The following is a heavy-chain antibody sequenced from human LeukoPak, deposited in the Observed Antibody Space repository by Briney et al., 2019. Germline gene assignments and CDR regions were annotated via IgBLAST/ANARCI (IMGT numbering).Heavy chain of an antibody. CDR3: ARDRIAVAGTENWFDP. CDR1: GFTFSSYG. V-gene: IGHV3-33*01. J-gene: IGHJ5*02. Sequence: RGGALRLSCAASGFTFSSYGMHWVRQAPGKGLEWVAVIWYDGSNKYYADSVKGRFTISRDNSKNTLYLQMNSLRAEDTAVYYCARDRIAVAGTENWFDPWGQGTLVTVSS. CDR2: IWYDGSNK. D-gene: IGHD6-19*01.